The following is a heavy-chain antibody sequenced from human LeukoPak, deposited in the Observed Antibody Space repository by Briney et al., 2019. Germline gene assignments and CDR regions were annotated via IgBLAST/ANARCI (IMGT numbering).Heavy chain of an antibody. J-gene: IGHJ4*02. Sequence: GGSLRLSCAASGFTFSSYGMHWVRQAPCKGLEWVAFIRYDGSNKYYADSVKGRFTISRDNSKNTLYLQMNSLRAEDTAVYYCAKDRGFWSGEDYFDYWGQGTLVTVSS. D-gene: IGHD3-3*01. V-gene: IGHV3-30*02. CDR3: AKDRGFWSGEDYFDY. CDR2: IRYDGSNK. CDR1: GFTFSSYG.